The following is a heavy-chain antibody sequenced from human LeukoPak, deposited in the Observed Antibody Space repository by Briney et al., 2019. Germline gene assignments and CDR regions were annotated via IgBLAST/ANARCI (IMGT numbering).Heavy chain of an antibody. CDR3: AKDLQDIVVVVYGGAFDI. CDR1: GFTFSSYG. Sequence: PGGSLRLSCAASGFTFSSYGMHWVRQAPGKGLEWVAFIRYDGSNKYYADSVKGRFTISRDNSKNTLYLQMNSLRAEDTAVYYCAKDLQDIVVVVYGGAFDIWGQGTMVTVSS. CDR2: IRYDGSNK. J-gene: IGHJ3*02. V-gene: IGHV3-30*02. D-gene: IGHD2-15*01.